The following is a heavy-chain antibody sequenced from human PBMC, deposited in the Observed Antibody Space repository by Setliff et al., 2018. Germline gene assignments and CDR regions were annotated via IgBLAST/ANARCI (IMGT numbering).Heavy chain of an antibody. Sequence: PSETLSLPCAVYGGSFSGYYWSWIRQPPGKGLEWIGEINHSGSTNYNPSLKSRVTISVDTSKNQFSLKLSSVTAADTAVYYCARGTSWKDYWGQGTLVTVSS. V-gene: IGHV4-34*01. CDR3: ARGTSWKDY. CDR1: GGSFSGYY. J-gene: IGHJ4*02. D-gene: IGHD1-1*01. CDR2: INHSGST.